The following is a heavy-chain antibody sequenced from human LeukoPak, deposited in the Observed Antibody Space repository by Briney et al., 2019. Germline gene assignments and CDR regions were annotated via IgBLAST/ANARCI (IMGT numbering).Heavy chain of an antibody. CDR2: IYYSGST. CDR1: GGSFSGYY. CDR3: AREGAAAWFDP. Sequence: PSETLSLTCAVYGGSFSGYYWSWIRQHPGKGLEWIGYIYYSGSTYYNPSLKSRVTKSLDTSKNQFSLKLTSVTAADTAVYYCAREGAAAWFDPWGQGTLVTVSS. D-gene: IGHD6-13*01. V-gene: IGHV4-31*11. J-gene: IGHJ5*02.